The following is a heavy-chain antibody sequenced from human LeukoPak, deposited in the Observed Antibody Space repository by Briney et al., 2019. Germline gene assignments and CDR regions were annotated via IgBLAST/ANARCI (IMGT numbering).Heavy chain of an antibody. CDR3: ARDHYYDSSGYYNWFDP. D-gene: IGHD3-22*01. CDR2: ISYDGSNK. Sequence: GGSLRLSCAASGFTFSSYAMHWVRQAPGKGLEWVAVISYDGSNKYYADSVKGRFTISRDNSKNTLYLQMNSLRAEDTAVYYCARDHYYDSSGYYNWFDPWGQGTLVTVSS. CDR1: GFTFSSYA. V-gene: IGHV3-30-3*01. J-gene: IGHJ5*02.